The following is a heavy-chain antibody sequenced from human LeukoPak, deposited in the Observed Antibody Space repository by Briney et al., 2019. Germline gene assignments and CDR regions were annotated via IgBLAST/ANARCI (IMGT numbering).Heavy chain of an antibody. D-gene: IGHD3-22*01. CDR2: ISYDGRKM. V-gene: IGHV3-30*03. Sequence: GGSLRLSCVASGFXFSDYGIHWVRQAPGKGLEWVAVISYDGRKMKYAVSVKGRFTISRDNSKDTLSLHMNTLRTEDTAVYYCARDYYDSSGYYYLPDYWGQGTLVTVSS. CDR3: ARDYYDSSGYYYLPDY. CDR1: GFXFSDYG. J-gene: IGHJ4*02.